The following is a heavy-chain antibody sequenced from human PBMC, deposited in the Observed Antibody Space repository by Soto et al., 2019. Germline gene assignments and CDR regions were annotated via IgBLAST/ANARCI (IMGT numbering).Heavy chain of an antibody. J-gene: IGHJ4*02. CDR2: ISYDGSNK. D-gene: IGHD3-10*01. Sequence: GGSLRLSCAASGFTFSSYAMHWVRQAPGKGLEWVAVISYDGSNKYYADSVKGRFTISRDNSKNTLYLQMNSLRAEDTAVYYCARVSYGSGSYHFDYWGQGTLVTVSS. CDR3: ARVSYGSGSYHFDY. CDR1: GFTFSSYA. V-gene: IGHV3-30*04.